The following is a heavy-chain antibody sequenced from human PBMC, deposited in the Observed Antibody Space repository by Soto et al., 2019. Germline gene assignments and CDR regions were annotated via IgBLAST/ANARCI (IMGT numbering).Heavy chain of an antibody. Sequence: EVQLVESGGGLVQPGGSLRLSCAATGFTFSTYWMHWVRQGPGKGLVWVSRISTDGSSTTYADSVKGRFTISRDNAKNTLYLQMNSLRAEETAVYYCARATGSNLPFDYWGQGSLVTVSS. CDR3: ARATGSNLPFDY. D-gene: IGHD2-2*01. CDR1: GFTFSTYW. V-gene: IGHV3-74*01. J-gene: IGHJ4*02. CDR2: ISTDGSST.